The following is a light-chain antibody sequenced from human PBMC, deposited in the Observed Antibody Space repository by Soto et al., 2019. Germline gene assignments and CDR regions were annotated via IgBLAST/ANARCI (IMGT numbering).Light chain of an antibody. CDR2: GTS. CDR1: QSVTFN. V-gene: IGKV3D-20*01. Sequence: EIVLTQSPAILSLSPGERATLSCGASQSVTFNLAWYQQKPGLAPRLLIYGTSTRATGIPDRFSGSGSGTDFTLTISSLEPEDFAVYYCQHYGNWVWAFGEGTKVEVK. J-gene: IGKJ1*01. CDR3: QHYGNWVWA.